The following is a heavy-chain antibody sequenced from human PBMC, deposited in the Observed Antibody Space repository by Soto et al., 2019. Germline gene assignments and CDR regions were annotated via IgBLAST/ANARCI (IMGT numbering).Heavy chain of an antibody. CDR2: IKSKTDGGTT. CDR3: SHGYYQYFNS. D-gene: IGHD5-18*01. Sequence: TGGSLRLSCAVSGVTLSNVWMNWVRQAPGKGPEWVGRIKSKTDGGTTDYAAPVKGRFTISRDDSENTLYLQMNSLKTEDTAVYYCSHGYYQYFNSWGQGTLVTVSS. J-gene: IGHJ4*02. CDR1: GVTLSNVW. V-gene: IGHV3-15*07.